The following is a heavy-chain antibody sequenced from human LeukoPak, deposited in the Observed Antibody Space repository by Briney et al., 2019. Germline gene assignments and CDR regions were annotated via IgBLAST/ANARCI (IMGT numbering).Heavy chain of an antibody. V-gene: IGHV4-59*12. CDR3: AREKENDYVWGSYRLFDY. CDR1: GGSISSYY. Sequence: SETLSLTCTVSGGSISSYYWSWIRQPPGKGLEWIGYIYYSGSTYYNPSLKSRVTISVDTSKNQFSLKLSSVTAADTAVYYCAREKENDYVWGSYRLFDYWGQGTLVTVSS. J-gene: IGHJ4*02. D-gene: IGHD3-16*02. CDR2: IYYSGST.